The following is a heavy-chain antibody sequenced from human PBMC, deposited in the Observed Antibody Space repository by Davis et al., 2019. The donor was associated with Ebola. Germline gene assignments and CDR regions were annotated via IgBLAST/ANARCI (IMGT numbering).Heavy chain of an antibody. CDR1: GYTFTSYD. D-gene: IGHD6-19*01. J-gene: IGHJ4*02. CDR3: ARGHSSATGGDDY. CDR2: MNPNSGNT. V-gene: IGHV1-8*01. Sequence: ASVKVSCKASGYTFTSYDINWVRQATGQGLEWMGWMNPNSGNTGYAQKFQGRVTMTRDTSTSTVYMEPSGLRSEDTAVYYCARGHSSATGGDDYWGQGTLVTVSS.